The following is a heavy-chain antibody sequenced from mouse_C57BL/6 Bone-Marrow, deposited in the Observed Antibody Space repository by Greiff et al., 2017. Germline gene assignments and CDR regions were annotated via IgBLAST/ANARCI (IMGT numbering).Heavy chain of an antibody. J-gene: IGHJ4*01. Sequence: VQLQQSGPELVKPGASVKISCKASGYSFTGYYMNWVKQSPDKSLEWIGEINPSTGGTTYNQKFKAKATLTVDKSSSTAYMQLKSLTSEDSAVYYCARYGSIYDYAMDYWGQGTSVTVSS. CDR3: ARYGSIYDYAMDY. CDR2: INPSTGGT. CDR1: GYSFTGYY. V-gene: IGHV1-42*01. D-gene: IGHD1-1*01.